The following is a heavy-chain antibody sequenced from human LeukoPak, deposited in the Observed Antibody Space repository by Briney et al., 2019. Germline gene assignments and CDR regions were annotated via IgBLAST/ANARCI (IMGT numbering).Heavy chain of an antibody. D-gene: IGHD5-18*01. CDR1: GGSISSSSYY. CDR3: ARQDRGYSYGFANYYYYYYMDV. V-gene: IGHV4-39*01. J-gene: IGHJ6*03. Sequence: SETLSLTCTVSGGSISSSSYYWGWIRQPPGKGLEWIANIFYSGSTYYNLSLKSRVTISVDTSKNQFSLKLSSVTAADTAVYYCARQDRGYSYGFANYYYYYYMDVWGKGTTVTISS. CDR2: IFYSGST.